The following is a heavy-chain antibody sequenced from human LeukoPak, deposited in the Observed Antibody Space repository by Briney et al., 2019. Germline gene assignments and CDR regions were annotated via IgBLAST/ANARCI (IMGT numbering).Heavy chain of an antibody. CDR3: AKGAPRWGVYYYYGMDV. Sequence: GRSLRLSCAASGFTFDDYAMHWVRQAPGKGLEWVSGISWNSGSIGYADSVKGRFTISRDNAKNSLYLQMNSLRAEDTALYYCAKGAPRWGVYYYYGMDVWGQGTTVTVSS. V-gene: IGHV3-9*01. J-gene: IGHJ6*02. CDR1: GFTFDDYA. CDR2: ISWNSGSI. D-gene: IGHD3-16*01.